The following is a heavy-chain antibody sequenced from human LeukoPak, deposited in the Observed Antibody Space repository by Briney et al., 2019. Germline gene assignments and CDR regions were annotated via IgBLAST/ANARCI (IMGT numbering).Heavy chain of an antibody. CDR3: ARRGLNRQNFDY. J-gene: IGHJ4*02. CDR2: IHYSGST. D-gene: IGHD3-16*01. V-gene: IGHV4-59*08. CDR1: DDSINNNY. Sequence: PSETLSLTCTVSDDSINNNYWSWIRQPPAKELECIGYIHYSGSTNYNPSLKSRVTISIDTSKNQFSLKLNSVTAADTAVYYCARRGLNRQNFDYWGQGTLVTVSS.